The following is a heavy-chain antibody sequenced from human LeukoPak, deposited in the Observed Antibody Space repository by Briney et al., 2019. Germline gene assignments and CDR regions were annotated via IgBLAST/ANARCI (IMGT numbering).Heavy chain of an antibody. V-gene: IGHV1-24*01. CDR1: GYTLTELS. CDR3: ARDTAMPLDY. J-gene: IGHJ4*02. D-gene: IGHD5-18*01. Sequence: ASVKVSCKVSGYTLTELSMHWVRQAPGKGLEWMGGFDPEDGETIYAQKFQGRVTMTRDTSISTAYMELSRLRSDDTAVYYCARDTAMPLDYWGQGTLVTVSS. CDR2: FDPEDGET.